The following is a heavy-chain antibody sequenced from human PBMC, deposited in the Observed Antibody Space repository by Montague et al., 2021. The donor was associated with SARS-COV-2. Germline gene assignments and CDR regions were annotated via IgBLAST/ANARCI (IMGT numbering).Heavy chain of an antibody. CDR3: ARHGAGSGWEYGYYYYGMDV. D-gene: IGHD6-19*01. V-gene: IGHV4-59*08. J-gene: IGHJ6*02. Sequence: SETLSLTCTVSGGPISSYYWSWIRQPPGKGLEWIGYIYYSGSTNXNPSLKSRVTISVDTSKNQFSLKLSSVTAADTAVYYCARHGAGSGWEYGYYYYGMDVWGQGTTVTVSS. CDR2: IYYSGST. CDR1: GGPISSYY.